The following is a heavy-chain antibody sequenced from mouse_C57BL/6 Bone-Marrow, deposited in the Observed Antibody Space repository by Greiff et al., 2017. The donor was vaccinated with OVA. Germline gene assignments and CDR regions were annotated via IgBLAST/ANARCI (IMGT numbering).Heavy chain of an antibody. CDR3: ARNSSGSSGFAY. CDR2: IWRGGST. Sequence: VMLVESGPGLVQPSQSLSITCTVSGFSLTSYGVHWVRQSPGKGLEWLGVIWRGGSTDYNAAFISRLSISKDNSKSQVFFKMNSLQADDTAIYYCARNSSGSSGFAYWGQGTLVTVSA. J-gene: IGHJ3*01. D-gene: IGHD1-1*01. CDR1: GFSLTSYG. V-gene: IGHV2-2*01.